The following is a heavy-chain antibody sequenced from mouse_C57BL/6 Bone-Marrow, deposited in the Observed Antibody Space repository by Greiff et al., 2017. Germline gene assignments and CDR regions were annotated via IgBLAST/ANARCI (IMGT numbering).Heavy chain of an antibody. CDR1: GFTFSDYG. V-gene: IGHV5-17*01. Sequence: EVKVVESGGGLVKPGGSLKLSCAASGFTFSDYGMHWVRQAPEKGLEWVAYISSGSSTIYYADTVKGRFTISRDNAKNTLFLQMTSLRSEDTAMYYCARTPYSYAMDYWGQGTSVTVSS. CDR3: ARTPYSYAMDY. J-gene: IGHJ4*01. D-gene: IGHD2-10*01. CDR2: ISSGSSTI.